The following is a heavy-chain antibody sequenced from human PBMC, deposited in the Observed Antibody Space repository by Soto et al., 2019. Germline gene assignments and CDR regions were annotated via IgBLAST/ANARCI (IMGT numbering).Heavy chain of an antibody. Sequence: DSVKVSCKTSGYTFSNYGITWVRQAPGQPLEWLGWISLYSDGTNYAQKFQGRVSMTTDTYTTTACMELRSLRPEETAVYYCARVVPGAEAWFGPWGQGTLVTVSS. CDR2: ISLYSDGT. J-gene: IGHJ5*02. D-gene: IGHD2-2*01. CDR1: GYTFSNYG. CDR3: ARVVPGAEAWFGP. V-gene: IGHV1-18*01.